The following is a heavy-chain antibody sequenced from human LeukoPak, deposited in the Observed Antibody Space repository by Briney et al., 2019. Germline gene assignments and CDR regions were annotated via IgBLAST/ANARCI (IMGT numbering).Heavy chain of an antibody. D-gene: IGHD4-23*01. V-gene: IGHV3-23*01. CDR3: AIDLLRWSFDY. Sequence: GGSLRLSCAASGFTFSNAWMSWVRQAPGKGLEWVSAIHGSDDNTHYADSVKGRFTISRDKSKNTLYLQMNSLRADDTAVYYCAIDLLRWSFDYWGQGTLVTVSS. CDR1: GFTFSNAW. CDR2: IHGSDDNT. J-gene: IGHJ4*02.